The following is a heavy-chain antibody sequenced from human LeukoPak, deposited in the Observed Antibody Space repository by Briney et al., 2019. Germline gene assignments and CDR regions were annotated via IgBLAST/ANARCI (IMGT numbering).Heavy chain of an antibody. V-gene: IGHV4-39*01. Sequence: PSETLSLTCTVSGDSISSTSHYWGWIRQPPGKGLEFIGSIYYSESSYSNPSLKSRDAISIDRAKNQFSLKLSSVTAADTAIYYCARSYYYDTSGYYDYWGRGTLVTVSS. CDR2: IYYSESS. CDR1: GDSISSTSHY. J-gene: IGHJ4*02. D-gene: IGHD3-22*01. CDR3: ARSYYYDTSGYYDY.